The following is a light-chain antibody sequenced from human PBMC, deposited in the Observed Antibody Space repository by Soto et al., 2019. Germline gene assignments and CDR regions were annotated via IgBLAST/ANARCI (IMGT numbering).Light chain of an antibody. CDR2: RAS. Sequence: DIQMTQSPSTLSASVGDRVTITCRASQSISIWLAWYQEKPGKAPKVLIYRASSLQSGVQSRFSGSGSGTEFTLTISSLQPDDFATYYCQLYNSYPWKFGRGTKLEVK. V-gene: IGKV1-5*03. CDR1: QSISIW. J-gene: IGKJ1*01. CDR3: QLYNSYPWK.